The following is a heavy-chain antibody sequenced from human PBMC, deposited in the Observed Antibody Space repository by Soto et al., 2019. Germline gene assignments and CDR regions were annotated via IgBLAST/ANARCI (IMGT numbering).Heavy chain of an antibody. J-gene: IGHJ6*01. V-gene: IGHV3-21*01. Sequence: WGSLLLACAASVFTFSSYSMNWVRQAPGKGLDWVSSISSSSSYIYYADSVKGRFTISRDNAKNSLYLQMNSLRAEDTAVYYCARDDYSNFYYYYGMDVWGQGTTVTVSS. CDR3: ARDDYSNFYYYYGMDV. D-gene: IGHD4-4*01. CDR1: VFTFSSYS. CDR2: ISSSSSYI.